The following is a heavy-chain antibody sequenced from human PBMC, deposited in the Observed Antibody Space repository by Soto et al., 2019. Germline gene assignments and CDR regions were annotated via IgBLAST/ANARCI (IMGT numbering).Heavy chain of an antibody. V-gene: IGHV3-74*01. Sequence: PGGSLRLSCAASGFTFSSYAMSWVRQAPGKGLVWVSRIDSAGRTTTYADSVKGRFTISRDNAKNTLYLQMNGLRAEDTALYYCARWFTGGNFDYFDFWGQGTQVTVSS. CDR1: GFTFSSYA. CDR3: ARWFTGGNFDYFDF. J-gene: IGHJ4*02. D-gene: IGHD2-21*02. CDR2: IDSAGRTT.